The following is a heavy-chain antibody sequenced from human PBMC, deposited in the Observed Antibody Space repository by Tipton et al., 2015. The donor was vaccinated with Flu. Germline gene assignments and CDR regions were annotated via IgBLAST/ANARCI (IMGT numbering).Heavy chain of an antibody. V-gene: IGHV4-4*02. CDR1: GGSISSSNW. CDR2: IYHSGST. D-gene: IGHD4-23*01. J-gene: IGHJ4*02. CDR3: ARDRRARTAAGGVD. Sequence: TLSLTCAVSGGSISSSNWWSWVRQPPGQGLEWIGEIYHSGSTNYNPSLKSRVTISVDKSKNQFSLKLSSVTAADTAEYYCARDRRARTAAGGVDWGQGTLVTVSS.